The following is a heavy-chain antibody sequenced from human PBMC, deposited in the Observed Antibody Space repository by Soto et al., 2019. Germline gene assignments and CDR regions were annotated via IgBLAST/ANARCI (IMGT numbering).Heavy chain of an antibody. CDR2: IWYDGSNK. D-gene: IGHD3-3*01. V-gene: IGHV3-33*01. Sequence: GGSLRLSCAASGFTFSSYGMHWVRQAPGKGLEWVAVIWYDGSNKYYADSVKGRFTISRDNSKNTLYLQMNSLKTEDTAVYYCTTDRLVLRFLEWSRRYYGMDVWGQGTTVTVSS. J-gene: IGHJ6*02. CDR3: TTDRLVLRFLEWSRRYYGMDV. CDR1: GFTFSSYG.